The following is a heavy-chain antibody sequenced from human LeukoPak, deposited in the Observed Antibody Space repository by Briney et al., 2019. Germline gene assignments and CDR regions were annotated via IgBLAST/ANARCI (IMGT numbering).Heavy chain of an antibody. CDR1: GYNFTIYW. V-gene: IGHV5-51*01. CDR3: ARPPLHCTNGVCYEH. CDR2: IYPGDSDT. J-gene: IGHJ1*01. Sequence: GESLKISCKGSGYNFTIYWIGWVRQMPGKGLEWMGIIYPGDSDTRYSPSFQGQVTISADKSISTAYLQWSSLKASDTAMYYCARPPLHCTNGVCYEHWGQGTLVTVSS. D-gene: IGHD2-8*01.